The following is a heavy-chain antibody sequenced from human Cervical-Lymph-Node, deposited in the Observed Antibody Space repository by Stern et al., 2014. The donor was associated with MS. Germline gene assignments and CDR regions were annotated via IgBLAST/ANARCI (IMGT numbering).Heavy chain of an antibody. CDR3: ARQLSIAARRGYYYYGMDV. D-gene: IGHD6-6*01. CDR2: LYPCDSES. Sequence: VQLVESGAEVKKPGESLKISCKGSGYSFTSYWIGWVRQMHGKGLELRGILYPCDSESRSSLSCQGQVTISADKSISNAYLQWSSLKASDTAMYYCARQLSIAARRGYYYYGMDVWGQGTTVTVSS. V-gene: IGHV5-51*01. CDR1: GYSFTSYW. J-gene: IGHJ6*02.